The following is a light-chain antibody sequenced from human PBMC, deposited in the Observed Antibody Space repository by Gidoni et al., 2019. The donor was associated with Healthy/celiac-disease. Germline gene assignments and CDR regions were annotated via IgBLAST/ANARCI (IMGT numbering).Light chain of an antibody. Sequence: DIQMTKSPSSLSASVGDRVTITCRASKSISSYSNWYQQKPGKAPKLLIYAASSLKSGVPSRFSVSGSGTDFTLTISSLQPEDFATYYCQQSYSTPDFTFGPXTKVDIK. CDR2: AAS. CDR3: QQSYSTPDFT. CDR1: KSISSY. V-gene: IGKV1-39*01. J-gene: IGKJ3*01.